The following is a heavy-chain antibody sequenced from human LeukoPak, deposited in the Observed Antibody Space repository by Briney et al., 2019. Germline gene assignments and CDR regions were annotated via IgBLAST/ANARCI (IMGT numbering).Heavy chain of an antibody. V-gene: IGHV4-38-2*02. CDR2: FYHSGST. CDR1: GGSISSGYY. CDR3: ARHDFYSNYPHNWFDP. J-gene: IGHJ5*02. Sequence: SQTLSLTCTVSGGSISSGYYWGWIRQPPGKGLEWIGSFYHSGSTYYNPSLKSRVTISVDTSKNQFSLKLSSVTAADTAVYYCARHDFYSNYPHNWFDPWGQGTLVTVSS. D-gene: IGHD4-11*01.